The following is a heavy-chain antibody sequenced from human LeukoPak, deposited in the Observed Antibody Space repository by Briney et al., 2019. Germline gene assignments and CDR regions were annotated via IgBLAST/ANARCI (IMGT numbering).Heavy chain of an antibody. CDR2: ISGGDTT. Sequence: GGSLRLSCVASGFTLNINYMTWVRQAPGKGLEWVSLISGGDTTYYADSVKGRFTISRDNSKNTLHLQMNSLRAEDTAMYYCARGAVAGTYKDNGMDVWGQGTTVTVSS. CDR3: ARGAVAGTYKDNGMDV. V-gene: IGHV3-66*01. J-gene: IGHJ6*02. CDR1: GFTLNINY. D-gene: IGHD6-19*01.